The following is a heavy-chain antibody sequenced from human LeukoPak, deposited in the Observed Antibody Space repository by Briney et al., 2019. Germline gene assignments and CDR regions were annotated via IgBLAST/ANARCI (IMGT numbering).Heavy chain of an antibody. CDR2: ISSSGSTI. CDR3: ARNLGYGDGNAADY. J-gene: IGHJ4*02. V-gene: IGHV3-48*03. D-gene: IGHD4-17*01. Sequence: AGGSLRLSCAASGFTFSSYEMNWVRQAPGKGLEWVTYISSSGSTIYYADSVKGRFTISRDNAKNSLYLQMNSLRAEDTAVYYCARNLGYGDGNAADYWGQGTLVTVSS. CDR1: GFTFSSYE.